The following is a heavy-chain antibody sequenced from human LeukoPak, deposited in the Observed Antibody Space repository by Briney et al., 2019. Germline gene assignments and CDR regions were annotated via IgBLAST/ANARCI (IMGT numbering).Heavy chain of an antibody. CDR1: GYTFTGYY. D-gene: IGHD1-26*01. J-gene: IGHJ4*02. V-gene: IGHV1-2*02. Sequence: ASAKVSCKASGYTFTGYYMHWVRQAPGQGLEWMGWINPNSGGTNYAQKFQGRVTMTRDTSISTAYMELSRLRSDDTAVYYCARIIVGATKVIDYWGQGTLVTVPS. CDR3: ARIIVGATKVIDY. CDR2: INPNSGGT.